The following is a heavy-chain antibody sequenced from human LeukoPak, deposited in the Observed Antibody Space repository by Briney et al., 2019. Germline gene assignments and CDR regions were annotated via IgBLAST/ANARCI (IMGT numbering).Heavy chain of an antibody. D-gene: IGHD1-26*01. CDR2: IKQDGSEK. V-gene: IGHV3-7*03. CDR3: AARSSGNPYF. Sequence: GGSLRLSCTASGLTLSNYWMIWVRQAPGKGLQWVAKIKQDGSEKYYVDSVKGRFTISRDNAENSLYLQMNSLRVEDTAVYYCAARSSGNPYFWGQGTMVTVSS. CDR1: GLTLSNYW. J-gene: IGHJ4*02.